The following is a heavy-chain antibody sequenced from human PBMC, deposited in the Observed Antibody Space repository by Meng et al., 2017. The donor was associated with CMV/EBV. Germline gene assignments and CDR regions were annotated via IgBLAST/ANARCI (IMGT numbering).Heavy chain of an antibody. CDR3: ARHGTRRVFGVVMGKNWFDP. CDR2: IYYSGST. Sequence: SETLSLTCTVSGGSISSSSYYWGWIRQPPGRGLEWIGSIYYSGSTYYHPSLKSRVTISVDTSKNQFSLKLSSVTAAETAVYYCARHGTRRVFGVVMGKNWFDPWGQGTLVTVSS. J-gene: IGHJ5*02. CDR1: GGSISSSSYY. V-gene: IGHV4-39*01. D-gene: IGHD3-3*01.